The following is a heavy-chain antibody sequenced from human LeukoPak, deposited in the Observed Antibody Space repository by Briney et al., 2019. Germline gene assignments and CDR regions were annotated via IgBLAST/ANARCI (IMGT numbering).Heavy chain of an antibody. CDR3: AKDQAAAVLLLLPGRFDY. J-gene: IGHJ4*02. CDR1: GFAFSSYG. D-gene: IGHD3-22*01. CDR2: LRYDGSNK. Sequence: GGSLRLSCAASGFAFSSYGMHWVRQAPGKGLDWVAFLRYDGSNKYYADSVKGRFTISRDNSKNTLYLQMNTLRAEDTATYYCAKDQAAAVLLLLPGRFDYWGQGTLVTVSS. V-gene: IGHV3-30*02.